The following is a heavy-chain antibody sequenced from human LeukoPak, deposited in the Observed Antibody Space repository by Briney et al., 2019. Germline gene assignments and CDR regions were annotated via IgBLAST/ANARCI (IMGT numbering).Heavy chain of an antibody. D-gene: IGHD4-17*01. J-gene: IGHJ4*02. Sequence: SETLSLTCTVSGGSISSSSYYWGWIRQPPGKGLEWIGSIYYSGSTDYNPPLKSRVTISVDTSKNQCSLKRSSVTAADTAVYYCAVHDYGDYNPDYWGQGTLVTVSS. V-gene: IGHV4-39*07. CDR2: IYYSGST. CDR1: GGSISSSSYY. CDR3: AVHDYGDYNPDY.